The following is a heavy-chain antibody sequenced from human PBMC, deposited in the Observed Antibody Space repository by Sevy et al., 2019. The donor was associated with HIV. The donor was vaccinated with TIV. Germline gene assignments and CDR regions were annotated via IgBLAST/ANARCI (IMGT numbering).Heavy chain of an antibody. D-gene: IGHD3-10*01. Sequence: WGSLRLSCAASGFTFSSYDIHWVRQATGKGLEWVSAIRTAGDTYYPDSVKGRFTISGENAKNSLYLQMNSLRAGDTAVYYCAREVPGSLYGMDVWGQGTTVTVSS. CDR3: AREVPGSLYGMDV. CDR1: GFTFSSYD. CDR2: IRTAGDT. V-gene: IGHV3-13*01. J-gene: IGHJ6*02.